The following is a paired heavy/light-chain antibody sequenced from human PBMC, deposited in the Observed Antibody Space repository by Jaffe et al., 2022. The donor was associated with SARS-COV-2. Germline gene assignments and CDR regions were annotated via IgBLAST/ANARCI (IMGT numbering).Heavy chain of an antibody. CDR2: TESRDGAT. V-gene: IGHV3-11*01. Sequence: QVQVVESGGGVVRPGGSLTLSCVGSTYTFSDYYMSWIRQPPGRGLEWVSFTESRDGATYYADSVRGRFTISRDNARNSLFLQMNNLRAEDTAVYYCGRDISGRDNERYFDYWGQGTPVTVSS. D-gene: IGHD1-1*01. J-gene: IGHJ4*02. CDR1: TYTFSDYY. CDR3: GRDISGRDNERYFDY.
Light chain of an antibody. J-gene: IGKJ4*01. CDR3: QKFNGAPLT. CDR1: RDISIF. Sequence: QMTQSPSSLSASVGDRVTITCRASRDISIFLAWYQQKPGKVPRLLIYGTSTLQPGVPSRFSGSGSGIDFTLTISSLQPEDVGTYYCQKFNGAPLTFGGGTKVEV. V-gene: IGKV1-27*01. CDR2: GTS.